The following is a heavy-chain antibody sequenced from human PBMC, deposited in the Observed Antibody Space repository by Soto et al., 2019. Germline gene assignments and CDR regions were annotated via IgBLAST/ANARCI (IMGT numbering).Heavy chain of an antibody. CDR1: GFTLSSYA. J-gene: IGHJ4*02. CDR3: ARRKPGVILADPLDC. Sequence: EVQLLESGGGLVQPGGSLRLTCAVYGFTLSSYAMNWVRQAPGKGLEWVSGISGSDDSTRYADSAKGRFTISRDNSKNTLYLQMNSLRVEDTAGYYCARRKPGVILADPLDCWGQGSLVTVSS. D-gene: IGHD2-2*01. V-gene: IGHV3-23*01. CDR2: ISGSDDST.